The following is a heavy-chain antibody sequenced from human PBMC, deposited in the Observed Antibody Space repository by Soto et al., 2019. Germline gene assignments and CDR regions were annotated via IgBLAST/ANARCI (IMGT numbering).Heavy chain of an antibody. D-gene: IGHD5-12*01. J-gene: IGHJ6*02. V-gene: IGHV4-59*01. Sequence: SETMSVTCPVSGGSISSYYWSWIRKTTGKGLEWIGYIYYSGSTNYNPSLKSRVTISVDTSKNQFSLKLSSVTAADTAVYYCARQMRGATISIYYYGMDVWGQGTTVTVSS. CDR1: GGSISSYY. CDR2: IYYSGST. CDR3: ARQMRGATISIYYYGMDV.